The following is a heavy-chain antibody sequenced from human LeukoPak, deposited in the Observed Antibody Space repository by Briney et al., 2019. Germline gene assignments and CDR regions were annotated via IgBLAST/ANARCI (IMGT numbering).Heavy chain of an antibody. J-gene: IGHJ4*02. CDR3: AREGGGRDSSGYYLDY. CDR1: GYTFTGYY. V-gene: IGHV1-2*02. CDR2: INPNSGGT. D-gene: IGHD3-22*01. Sequence: ASVKVSCKASGYTFTGYYMHWVRQAPGQGLEWMGWINPNSGGTNYAQKFQGRVTMTRDTSISTAYMELSRLRSDDTAVHYCAREGGGRDSSGYYLDYWGQGTLVTVSS.